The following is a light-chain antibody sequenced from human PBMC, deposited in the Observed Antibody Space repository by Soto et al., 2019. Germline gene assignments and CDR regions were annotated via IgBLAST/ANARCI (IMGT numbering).Light chain of an antibody. CDR2: GAS. Sequence: EIVMTQSPATLSVSPGERATLSCRASQSVSSDLAWYQQKPGQAPRLLIYGASTRATGIPARLSGSGSGTEFTLDISSLQSEDFAVYYCQQYNNLRSFGQGTKVEIK. V-gene: IGKV3-15*01. CDR3: QQYNNLRS. J-gene: IGKJ1*01. CDR1: QSVSSD.